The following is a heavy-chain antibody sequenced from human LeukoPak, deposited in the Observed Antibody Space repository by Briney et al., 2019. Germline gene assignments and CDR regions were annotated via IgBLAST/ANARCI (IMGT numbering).Heavy chain of an antibody. CDR1: GYTFTSYD. Sequence: GASVKVSCKASGYTFTSYDINWVRQAPGQGLEWMGWISAYNGNTNYAQKFQGRVTMTTDTSTSTAYMDLRSLRSDDTAMYYCAREGTYYYGSGSYYPLDYWGQGTLVTVSS. CDR3: AREGTYYYGSGSYYPLDY. CDR2: ISAYNGNT. J-gene: IGHJ4*02. V-gene: IGHV1-18*01. D-gene: IGHD3-10*01.